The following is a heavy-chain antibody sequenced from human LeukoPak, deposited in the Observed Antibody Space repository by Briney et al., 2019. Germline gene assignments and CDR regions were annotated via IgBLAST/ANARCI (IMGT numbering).Heavy chain of an antibody. CDR3: ARAGDGYNYYFDY. D-gene: IGHD5-24*01. Sequence: GGSLRLSCAASGFTFSSCSMNWVRQAPGKGLEWVSSISSSSSYIYYADSVKGRFTISRDNAKNSLYLQMNSLRAEDTAVYYCARAGDGYNYYFDYWGQGTLVTVSS. CDR2: ISSSSSYI. CDR1: GFTFSSCS. J-gene: IGHJ4*02. V-gene: IGHV3-21*01.